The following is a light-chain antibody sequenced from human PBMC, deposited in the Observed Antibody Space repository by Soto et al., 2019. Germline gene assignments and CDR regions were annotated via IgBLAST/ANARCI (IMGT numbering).Light chain of an antibody. Sequence: QSVLTQPPSASGTPGQRVTISCSGSSSNIGSNLVTWYQQRPGTAPKLLIFGNINRPSGVPDRFSGSKSGTSASLAITGLQAGEEGYYYCQAHESTLSAPYVFGTGNKLTVL. CDR1: SSNIGSNL. J-gene: IGLJ1*01. CDR2: GNI. V-gene: IGLV1-40*01. CDR3: QAHESTLSAPYV.